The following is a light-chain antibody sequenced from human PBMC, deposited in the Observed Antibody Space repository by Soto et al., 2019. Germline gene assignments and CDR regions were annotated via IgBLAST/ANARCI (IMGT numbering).Light chain of an antibody. Sequence: CTGTSSDVGGYNYVSWYQQHPGKAPKLMIXDVSKRPSGVPDRFSGSKSGNTASLTISGLQAEDEADYYCCSYAGSYTLVFGGGTQLTVL. V-gene: IGLV2-11*01. CDR2: DVS. J-gene: IGLJ2*01. CDR3: CSYAGSYTLV. CDR1: SSDVGGYNY.